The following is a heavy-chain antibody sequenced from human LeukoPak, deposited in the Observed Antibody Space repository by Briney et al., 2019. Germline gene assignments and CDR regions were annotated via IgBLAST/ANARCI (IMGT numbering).Heavy chain of an antibody. Sequence: AASVKVSCKASGGTFSSYAISWVRQAPGQGLAWMGGIIPIFGTANYAQKFQGRVTITADESTSTAYMELSSLRSEDTAVYYCARYHSSSVFWFDPWGQGTLVTVSS. D-gene: IGHD6-13*01. CDR2: IIPIFGTA. CDR3: ARYHSSSVFWFDP. V-gene: IGHV1-69*13. CDR1: GGTFSSYA. J-gene: IGHJ5*02.